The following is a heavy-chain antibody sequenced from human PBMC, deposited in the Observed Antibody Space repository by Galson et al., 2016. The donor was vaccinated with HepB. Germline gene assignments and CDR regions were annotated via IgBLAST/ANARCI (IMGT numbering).Heavy chain of an antibody. Sequence: CAISGDSVSSHSAAWTWIRQSPLRGLEWLGRTYYRSKWYNDYAVSVNSRISIHPDTHKNQFSLQLNSVTPEDTAVYYCARVRCSTFRCQNWFDPWGQGTLVTVSS. J-gene: IGHJ5*02. CDR3: ARVRCSTFRCQNWFDP. V-gene: IGHV6-1*01. CDR1: GDSVSSHSAA. D-gene: IGHD2/OR15-2a*01. CDR2: TYYRSKWYN.